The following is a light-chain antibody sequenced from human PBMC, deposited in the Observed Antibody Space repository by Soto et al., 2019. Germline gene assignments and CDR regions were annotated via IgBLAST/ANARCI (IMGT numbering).Light chain of an antibody. J-gene: IGLJ2*01. V-gene: IGLV2-8*01. Sequence: QSALTQPPSASGSPGQSVTISCTGTSSDVGGYNYVSWYQHHQDKAPKLIIYEVYKRPSGVPDRFSGSKSGNTASLTVSGLQAEDEAEYYCSSYAASDSFVVFGGGTKVTVL. CDR3: SSYAASDSFVV. CDR2: EVY. CDR1: SSDVGGYNY.